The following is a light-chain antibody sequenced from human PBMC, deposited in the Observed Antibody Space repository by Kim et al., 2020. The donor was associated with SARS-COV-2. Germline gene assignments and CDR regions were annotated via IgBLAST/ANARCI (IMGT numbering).Light chain of an antibody. Sequence: SPGERATLSGRASQSVSSNLAWYQQKPGQAPRLLIYGASTRATGIPARFSGSGSGTEFTLTISSLQSEDFSVYYGQQYNNWPPITFGPGTKVDIK. CDR2: GAS. J-gene: IGKJ3*01. CDR3: QQYNNWPPIT. V-gene: IGKV3-15*01. CDR1: QSVSSN.